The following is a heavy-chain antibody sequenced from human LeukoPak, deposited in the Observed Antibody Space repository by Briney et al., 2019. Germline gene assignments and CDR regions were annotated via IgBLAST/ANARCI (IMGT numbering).Heavy chain of an antibody. Sequence: GASVKVSCKASGYTFTGYYMHWVRQAPGQGLEWMGWINPNSGGTNYAQKFQGRVTMTRDTSISTAYMELSRLRSDDTAVYYCARAGYSSSWYEGWFDPWGQGTLVTVSS. CDR2: INPNSGGT. J-gene: IGHJ5*02. CDR3: ARAGYSSSWYEGWFDP. D-gene: IGHD6-13*01. CDR1: GYTFTGYY. V-gene: IGHV1-2*02.